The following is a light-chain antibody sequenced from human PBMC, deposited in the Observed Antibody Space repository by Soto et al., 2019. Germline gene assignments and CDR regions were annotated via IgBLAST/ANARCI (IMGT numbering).Light chain of an antibody. J-gene: IGLJ1*01. V-gene: IGLV1-47*02. CDR1: SSNIGGTNY. CDR3: QSYDSSLSGYV. CDR2: SNN. Sequence: QSALTQPPSASGTPGQKVFISCSGSSSNIGGTNYAYWYQQLPGAAPKLLMHSNNLRPSGVPERISGSKFGTAASLAISGLRSEDEADYYCQSYDSSLSGYVFGTGTRSQS.